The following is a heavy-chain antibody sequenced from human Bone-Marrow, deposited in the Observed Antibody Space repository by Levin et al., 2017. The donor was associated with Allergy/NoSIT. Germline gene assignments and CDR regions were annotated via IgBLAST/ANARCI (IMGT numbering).Heavy chain of an antibody. Sequence: PGESLKISCAASGFTFGSYAMSWVRQAPGKGLEWVSAISGSGGGTYYADSVKGRFTISRDNSKNTLYLQMSSLRVEDTAAYYCAKDQGVVVVVAAAYDYWGQGTLVTVSS. V-gene: IGHV3-23*01. J-gene: IGHJ4*02. CDR2: ISGSGGGT. CDR1: GFTFGSYA. CDR3: AKDQGVVVVVAAAYDY. D-gene: IGHD2-15*01.